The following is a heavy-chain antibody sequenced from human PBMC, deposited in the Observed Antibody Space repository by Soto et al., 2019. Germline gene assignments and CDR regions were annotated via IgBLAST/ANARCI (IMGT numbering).Heavy chain of an antibody. D-gene: IGHD3-22*01. CDR1: GGTFSSYA. Sequence: SVKVSCKASGGTFSSYAISWVRQAPGQGLEWMGEIIPIFGAANYAQKFQGRVTITADESTSTAYMELSSLRSEDTAVYYCARDRGPSSGYYPYWFDPWGQGTLVTVSS. V-gene: IGHV1-69*13. CDR2: IIPIFGAA. J-gene: IGHJ5*02. CDR3: ARDRGPSSGYYPYWFDP.